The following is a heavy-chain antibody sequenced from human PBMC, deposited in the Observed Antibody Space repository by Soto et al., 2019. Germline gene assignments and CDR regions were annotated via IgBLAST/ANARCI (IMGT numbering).Heavy chain of an antibody. D-gene: IGHD6-13*01. V-gene: IGHV3-21*02. CDR1: GLTFSNYS. CDR2: ISGGGTYI. Sequence: EVQLVESGGGLVKPGGSLRLSCAASGLTFSNYSMNWVRQAPGKGLEWVSSISGGGTYIYYAESVKGRFTISRDNAKNARDLQKNSLRAEGTAVYYCARVNSSIVYSNSMDVGGQETTVTVSS. CDR3: ARVNSSIVYSNSMDV. J-gene: IGHJ6*02.